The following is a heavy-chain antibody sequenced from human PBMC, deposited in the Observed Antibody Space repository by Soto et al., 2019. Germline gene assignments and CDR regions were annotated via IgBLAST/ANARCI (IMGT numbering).Heavy chain of an antibody. CDR3: ARPFLEWCDWFDP. V-gene: IGHV4-39*01. Sequence: SETLSLTCTVSGGSISSSSYYWGWIRQPPGKGLEWIGSIYYSGSTYYNPSRKSRVTISVDTSTNQFSLKLSSVTAADTAVYYCARPFLEWCDWFDPWGQGTLVTVSS. D-gene: IGHD3-3*01. CDR2: IYYSGST. J-gene: IGHJ5*02. CDR1: GGSISSSSYY.